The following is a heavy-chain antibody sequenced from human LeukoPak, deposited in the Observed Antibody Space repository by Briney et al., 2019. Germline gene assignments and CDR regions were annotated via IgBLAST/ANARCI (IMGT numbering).Heavy chain of an antibody. V-gene: IGHV1-46*01. CDR3: ARGGGVATYYYGMDV. Sequence: ASVKVSCKASGYTFTNYYMHWVRQAPGQGLEWMGIINPSGGSTSYAQKFQGRVTMTRDTSTSTVYMELSSLRSEDTAVYYCARGGGVATYYYGMDVWGQGTTVTVSS. CDR2: INPSGGST. D-gene: IGHD3-16*01. CDR1: GYTFTNYY. J-gene: IGHJ6*02.